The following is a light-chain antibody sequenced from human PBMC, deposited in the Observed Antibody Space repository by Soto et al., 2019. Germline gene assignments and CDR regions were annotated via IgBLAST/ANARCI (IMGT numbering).Light chain of an antibody. CDR1: RSDVGGYNY. CDR3: SSYTSSGTLYV. CDR2: EVS. J-gene: IGLJ1*01. Sequence: QSALTQPASVSGSPGQSITISCTGTRSDVGGYNYVSWYQQHPGKAPKLMIYEVSNWPSGVSNRFSGSKSGNTASLTISGLQDEDEADYYGSSYTSSGTLYVFGTGTKLTVL. V-gene: IGLV2-14*01.